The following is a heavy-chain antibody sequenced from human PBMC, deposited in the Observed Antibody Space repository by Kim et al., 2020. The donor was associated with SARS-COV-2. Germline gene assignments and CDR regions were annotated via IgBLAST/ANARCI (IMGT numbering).Heavy chain of an antibody. CDR3: ASDTGWHFDN. V-gene: IGHV3-7*05. D-gene: IGHD6-19*01. J-gene: IGHJ4*02. Sequence: GGSLRLSCVASGFIFRNYWMHWVRQAPGKGLEWVASLKDDGSEKRYVDSVRGRFTISSDNAKNSLYLQMSSLRADDTAIYYCASDTGWHFDNWGQGTLVTVSS. CDR2: LKDDGSEK. CDR1: GFIFRNYW.